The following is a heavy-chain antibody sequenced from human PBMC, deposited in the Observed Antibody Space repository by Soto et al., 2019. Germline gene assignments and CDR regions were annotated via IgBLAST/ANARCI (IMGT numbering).Heavy chain of an antibody. J-gene: IGHJ6*02. CDR1: GGSISSSNW. Sequence: QVQLQESGPGLVKPSGTLSLTCAVSGGSISSSNWWSWVRQPPGKGLEWIGEIYHSGSTNYNPSLKSRVTLSVDKSKNQFSLKLSSVPAADTAVYYCARVFFYSVDIVLVPAASSYDYYYGMDVWGQGTTVTVSS. V-gene: IGHV4-4*02. CDR2: IYHSGST. D-gene: IGHD2-2*03. CDR3: ARVFFYSVDIVLVPAASSYDYYYGMDV.